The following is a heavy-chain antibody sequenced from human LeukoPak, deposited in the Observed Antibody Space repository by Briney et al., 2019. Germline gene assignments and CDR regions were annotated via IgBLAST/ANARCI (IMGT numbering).Heavy chain of an antibody. CDR1: GFTFSDYY. D-gene: IGHD6-19*01. CDR2: IKQDGSEI. J-gene: IGHJ4*02. CDR3: ARGITVSGDMGNFDY. V-gene: IGHV3-7*05. Sequence: PGGSLRLSCAASGFTFSDYYMSWIRQAPGKGLEWVANIKQDGSEIYYVDSVKGRFTISRDNAKNSLYLQMNSLRAEDTAVYYCARGITVSGDMGNFDYWGQGTLVTVSS.